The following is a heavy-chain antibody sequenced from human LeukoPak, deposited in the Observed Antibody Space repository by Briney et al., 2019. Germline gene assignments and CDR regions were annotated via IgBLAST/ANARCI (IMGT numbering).Heavy chain of an antibody. CDR3: ARDSATVTTLKSYYYYYGMDV. CDR1: GYTFTSYG. Sequence: VASVKVSCKASGYTFTSYGISWVRQAPGQGLEWMGWISAYNGNTNYAQKLQGRVTMTTDTSTSTAYMELRSLRSDDTAVYYCARDSATVTTLKSYYYYYGMDVWGQGTTVTVSS. J-gene: IGHJ6*02. D-gene: IGHD4-17*01. V-gene: IGHV1-18*01. CDR2: ISAYNGNT.